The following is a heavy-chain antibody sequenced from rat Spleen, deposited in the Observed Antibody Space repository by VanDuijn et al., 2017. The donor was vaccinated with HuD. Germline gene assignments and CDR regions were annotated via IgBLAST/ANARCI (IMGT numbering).Heavy chain of an antibody. CDR2: ISYHGSST. D-gene: IGHD1-10*01. Sequence: EVQLVESGGGLVQPGRSMKLSCAASGFTFSHYDMAWVRQAPKKGLEWVATISYHGSSTNYRDSVKGRFTISRDNAKSTLCLQMDSLRSEDTATYYCARREQLGGYFDYWGQGVMVTVSS. V-gene: IGHV5-7*01. CDR1: GFTFSHYD. CDR3: ARREQLGGYFDY. J-gene: IGHJ2*01.